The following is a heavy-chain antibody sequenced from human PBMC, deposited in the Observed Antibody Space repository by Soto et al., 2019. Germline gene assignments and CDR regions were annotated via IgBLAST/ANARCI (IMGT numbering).Heavy chain of an antibody. CDR3: ARGGSGEYYGDLDY. D-gene: IGHD4-17*01. J-gene: IGHJ4*02. V-gene: IGHV1-18*04. Sequence: QVQLVQSGAEVKKPGASVKVSCKASGYTFTSYGISWGREARGQGLGWLGWISAYNGNTNDTQRLRGRVTMTTDTTTSTAYMELRSMRSDDTSVYSWARGGSGEYYGDLDYWGQGPLVTVSS. CDR2: ISAYNGNT. CDR1: GYTFTSYG.